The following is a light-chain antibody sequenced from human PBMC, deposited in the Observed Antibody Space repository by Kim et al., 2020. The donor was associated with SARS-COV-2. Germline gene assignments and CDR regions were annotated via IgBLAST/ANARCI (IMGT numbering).Light chain of an antibody. CDR3: QAWDKSAVV. V-gene: IGLV3-1*01. CDR2: QNR. Sequence: ENKFTTWYQQRSGQSPVLVIYQNRQRPSGISERFSGSTSGNTATLTISGTQALDEADYYCQAWDKSAVVFGGGTQLTVL. J-gene: IGLJ3*02. CDR1: ENKF.